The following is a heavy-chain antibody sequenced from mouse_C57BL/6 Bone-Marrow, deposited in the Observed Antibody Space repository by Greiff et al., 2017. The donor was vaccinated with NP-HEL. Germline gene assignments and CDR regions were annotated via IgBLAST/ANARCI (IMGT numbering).Heavy chain of an antibody. Sequence: VQLQESGAELAKPGASVKLSCKASGYTFTSYWMHWVKQRPGQGLEWIGYINTSSGYTKYNQKFKDKATLTADKASSTAYMQLSSLTYEDSAVYYCARGGDDYDARLDYWGQGTLVTVSA. D-gene: IGHD2-4*01. V-gene: IGHV1-7*01. CDR1: GYTFTSYW. J-gene: IGHJ3*01. CDR2: INTSSGYT. CDR3: ARGGDDYDARLDY.